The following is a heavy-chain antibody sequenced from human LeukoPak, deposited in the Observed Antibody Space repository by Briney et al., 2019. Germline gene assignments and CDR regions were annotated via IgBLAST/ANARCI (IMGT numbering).Heavy chain of an antibody. J-gene: IGHJ5*02. Sequence: SETLSLTCTVSGGSVSSSDYYWSWIRQPPGKGLEWIGYVFYSGSTNYNPSLKSRVTISVDTSKNQFSLKLSSVTAADTAVYYCARVRYSNYVGPYNWFDPWGQGTLVTVSS. CDR1: GGSVSSSDYY. CDR2: VFYSGST. CDR3: ARVRYSNYVGPYNWFDP. D-gene: IGHD4-11*01. V-gene: IGHV4-61*08.